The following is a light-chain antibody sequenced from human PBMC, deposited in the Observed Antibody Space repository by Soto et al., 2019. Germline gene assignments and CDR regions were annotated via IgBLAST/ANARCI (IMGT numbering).Light chain of an antibody. CDR1: SNDVGGYNY. J-gene: IGLJ1*01. CDR3: TSQTTSGIRV. Sequence: QSVLTQPASVSGSPGQSITISCSGTSNDVGGYNYVSWYQQHPGKAPNLMIYAVSNRPSGVSNRFSGSKSAYTASLTISGLQAEDEADYYCTSQTTSGIRVFGTGTKVTVL. CDR2: AVS. V-gene: IGLV2-14*01.